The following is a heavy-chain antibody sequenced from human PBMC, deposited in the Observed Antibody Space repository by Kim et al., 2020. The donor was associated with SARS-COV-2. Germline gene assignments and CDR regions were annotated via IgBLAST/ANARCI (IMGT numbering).Heavy chain of an antibody. J-gene: IGHJ4*02. CDR1: GFTFSSYA. CDR2: ISYDGSNK. D-gene: IGHD6-19*01. V-gene: IGHV3-30*04. Sequence: GGSLRLSCAASGFTFSSYAMHWVRQAPGKGLEWVAVISYDGSNKYYADSVKGRFTISRDNSKNTLYLQMNSLRAEDTAVYYCARDSYSSGWYAGSYGYWGQGTLVTVSS. CDR3: ARDSYSSGWYAGSYGY.